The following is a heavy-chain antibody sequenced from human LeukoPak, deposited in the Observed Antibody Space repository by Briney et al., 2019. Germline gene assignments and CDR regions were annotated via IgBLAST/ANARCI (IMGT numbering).Heavy chain of an antibody. CDR2: IKSDGST. D-gene: IGHD6-19*01. Sequence: PGGSLRLSCAASGFTFSSCWMHWVRQTPGKGLVWISRIKSDGSTIYADSVRGRFTISRDNAKNSLYLQMNSLRAEDTALYYCAKDLQQWLVRSAFDIWGQGTMVTVSS. J-gene: IGHJ3*02. CDR3: AKDLQQWLVRSAFDI. V-gene: IGHV3-74*01. CDR1: GFTFSSCW.